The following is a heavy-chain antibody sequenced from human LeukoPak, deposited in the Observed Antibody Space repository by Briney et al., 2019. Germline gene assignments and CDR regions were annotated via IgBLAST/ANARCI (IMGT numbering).Heavy chain of an antibody. D-gene: IGHD3-9*01. CDR3: ARLYDILTGNSFDY. J-gene: IGHJ4*02. CDR1: GYSFTSYW. CDR2: IYPGDSDT. V-gene: IGHV5-51*01. Sequence: GESLKISCQGSGYSFTSYWIGWVRQMPGKGLEWVGIIYPGDSDTRSSPSFQGQVTVSADKSISTAYLQWSSLKASDTAMYYCARLYDILTGNSFDYWGQGTLVTVSS.